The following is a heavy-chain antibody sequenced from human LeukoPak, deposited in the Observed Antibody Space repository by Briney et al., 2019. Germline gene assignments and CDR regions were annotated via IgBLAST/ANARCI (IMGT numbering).Heavy chain of an antibody. CDR2: INSNSGDT. V-gene: IGHV1-2*02. CDR3: VRQISSY. Sequence: ASVKVSCKASGYTFTDYYIHWVRQAPGQRLEWMGWINSNSGDTNYAQKFQGRATMTRDTSISTAYIELSRLTSDDTAVYYCVRQISSYWGQGTLVTVSS. CDR1: GYTFTDYY. J-gene: IGHJ1*01. D-gene: IGHD2/OR15-2a*01.